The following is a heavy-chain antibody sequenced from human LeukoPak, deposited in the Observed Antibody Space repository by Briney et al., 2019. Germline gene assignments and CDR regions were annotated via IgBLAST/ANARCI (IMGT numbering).Heavy chain of an antibody. CDR1: GFTFSTYA. V-gene: IGHV3-30-3*01. J-gene: IGHJ4*02. CDR2: ISYDGSNE. Sequence: PGRSLRLSCAASGFTFSTYALHWVRQPPGKGLEWVAIISYDGSNEYYADSMRGRFTISRDNSKNTLYLQMNSLRPEDTAVYYCARKDDYRYYFDYWAREPWSPSPQ. CDR3: ARKDDYRYYFDY. D-gene: IGHD4-11*01.